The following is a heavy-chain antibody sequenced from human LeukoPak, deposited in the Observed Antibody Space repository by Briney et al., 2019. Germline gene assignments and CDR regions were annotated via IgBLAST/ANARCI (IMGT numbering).Heavy chain of an antibody. Sequence: RLGESLKISCKGSGYSFTSYWISWVRQMPGKGLEWMGIIYPGDSDTRYSPSFQGQVAMSADKSISTAYLHWSSLKASDTAMYYCARRPAGHTFDIWGQGTMVIVSS. CDR3: ARRPAGHTFDI. CDR2: IYPGDSDT. J-gene: IGHJ3*02. CDR1: GYSFTSYW. V-gene: IGHV5-51*01.